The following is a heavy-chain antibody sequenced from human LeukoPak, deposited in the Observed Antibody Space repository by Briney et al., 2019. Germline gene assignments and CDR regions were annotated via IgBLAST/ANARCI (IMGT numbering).Heavy chain of an antibody. CDR3: ARASGVNTDWDFDH. Sequence: AGGSLRLSCVASGFTFSSYWMSWVRQAPGKGLEWVANIKEDGSVKYYVDSVNGRFTISRDNAKNSLFLQMNSLTADDTAVYYCARASGVNTDWDFDHWGQGTLVTDSS. J-gene: IGHJ4*02. V-gene: IGHV3-7*04. CDR1: GFTFSSYW. D-gene: IGHD2-21*01. CDR2: IKEDGSVK.